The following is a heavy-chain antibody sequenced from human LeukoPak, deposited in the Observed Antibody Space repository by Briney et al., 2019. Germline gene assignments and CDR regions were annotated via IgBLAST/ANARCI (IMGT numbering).Heavy chain of an antibody. V-gene: IGHV3-11*05. CDR3: ARDLAD. J-gene: IGHJ4*02. Sequence: PGGSLRLSCAVSGFTSSDYYMSWVRQAPGKEMECVSYISSDNTYTNYADSVRGRFTISRDNAKNSLYLQMNSLRAEDTAVYYCARDLADWGQGTLVTVSS. CDR2: ISSDNTYT. CDR1: GFTSSDYY.